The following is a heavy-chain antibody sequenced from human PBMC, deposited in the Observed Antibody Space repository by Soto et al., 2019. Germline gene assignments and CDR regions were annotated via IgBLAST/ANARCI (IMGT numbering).Heavy chain of an antibody. D-gene: IGHD1-26*01. CDR3: ARVSPEGESTYYHYGMDV. Sequence: QVQLVQSGAEVRKPGASVTASCKASGYTFTTCALHWVRQAPGQRLEWMGWINAGNGDTKYSQKFQGRVTFTRDTSANTAYLELSSLRSEDTAVYYCARVSPEGESTYYHYGMDVWGQGTTVTVSS. CDR2: INAGNGDT. J-gene: IGHJ6*02. CDR1: GYTFTTCA. V-gene: IGHV1-3*01.